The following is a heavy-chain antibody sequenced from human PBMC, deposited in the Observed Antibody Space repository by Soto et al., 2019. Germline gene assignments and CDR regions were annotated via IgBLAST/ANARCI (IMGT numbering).Heavy chain of an antibody. Sequence: SETLSLTCTVSGGSISSSSYYWGWIRQPPGKGLEWIGYIYYSGSPYYNPSLKSRVTISVDTSKNQFSLKLSSVTAADTAVYYCAVPAASVAGASGSYYYYGMDVWGQGTTVTAP. CDR1: GGSISSSSYY. CDR2: IYYSGSP. V-gene: IGHV4-39*01. CDR3: AVPAASVAGASGSYYYYGMDV. J-gene: IGHJ6*02. D-gene: IGHD6-19*01.